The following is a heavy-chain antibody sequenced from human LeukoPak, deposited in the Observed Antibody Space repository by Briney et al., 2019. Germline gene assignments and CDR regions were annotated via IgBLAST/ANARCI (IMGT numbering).Heavy chain of an antibody. CDR3: ATARTYNPYYFDY. CDR1: GYTFTSYG. Sequence: ASVKVTCKASGYTFTSYGISWVRQAPGQGLEWMGWINAYDGNTNYAQKLQGRVTITTDTTTSTGYMELRSLRSDDTGVYYCATARTYNPYYFDYRGQGTLVTVSP. CDR2: INAYDGNT. J-gene: IGHJ4*02. D-gene: IGHD1-1*01. V-gene: IGHV1-18*01.